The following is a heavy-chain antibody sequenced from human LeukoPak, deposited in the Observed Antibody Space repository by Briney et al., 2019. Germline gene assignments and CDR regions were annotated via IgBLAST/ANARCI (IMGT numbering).Heavy chain of an antibody. J-gene: IGHJ4*02. CDR1: GGSFSGYS. V-gene: IGHV4-34*01. D-gene: IGHD3-10*01. Sequence: SETLSLTCAVYGGSFSGYSWNWIRQPPVKGLEWIGEINHSGGTNYNPSLKSRVTISVDTPKKQFSLKLSSVTAADTAVYYCARGVDYYGVWGQGTLVTVSS. CDR3: ARGVDYYGV. CDR2: INHSGGT.